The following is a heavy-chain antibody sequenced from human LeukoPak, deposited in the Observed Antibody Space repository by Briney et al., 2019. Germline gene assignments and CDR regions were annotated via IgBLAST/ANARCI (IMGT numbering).Heavy chain of an antibody. CDR3: AKDRVTAAGYYFDY. V-gene: IGHV3-30*04. J-gene: IGHJ4*02. Sequence: GGSLRLSCTTSGFTIGDYAMSWVRQAPGKGLEWVAVISFDGSYKYYADSVKGRFTISRDNSKNTLYLQMNSLRAEDTAVYYCAKDRVTAAGYYFDYWGQGTLVTVSS. CDR2: ISFDGSYK. CDR1: GFTIGDYA. D-gene: IGHD6-13*01.